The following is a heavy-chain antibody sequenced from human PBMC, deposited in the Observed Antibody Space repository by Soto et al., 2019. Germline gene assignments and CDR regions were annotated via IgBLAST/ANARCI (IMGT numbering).Heavy chain of an antibody. D-gene: IGHD4-17*01. CDR1: GFTFSSYA. V-gene: IGHV3-23*01. Sequence: EVQVLESGGGLVQPGGSLRLSCAASGFTFSSYAMSWVRQAPGQGLEWVSAISGSGSNPYYADSVKGRFTISRDNSKTTIDLQMHSLRAEDTALYSYSRPASMTILAGFDHWGQGTLVTVSS. CDR3: SRPASMTILAGFDH. CDR2: ISGSGSNP. J-gene: IGHJ4*02.